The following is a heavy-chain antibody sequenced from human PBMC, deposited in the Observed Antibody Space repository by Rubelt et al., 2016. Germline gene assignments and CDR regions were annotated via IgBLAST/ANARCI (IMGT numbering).Heavy chain of an antibody. Sequence: EVQLVESGGGLVKPGGSLRLSCAASGFTFSSYSMNWVRQAPGKGLEWVSSISSSSSYIYYADSVKGRFTISRDNGKNSLYLQMNSLRAEDTAVYYCARDRELLWFGELITSTRWYYYYGMDVWGQGTTVTVSS. J-gene: IGHJ6*02. CDR3: ARDRELLWFGELITSTRWYYYYGMDV. D-gene: IGHD3-10*01. V-gene: IGHV3-21*01. CDR1: GFTFSSYS. CDR2: ISSSSSYI.